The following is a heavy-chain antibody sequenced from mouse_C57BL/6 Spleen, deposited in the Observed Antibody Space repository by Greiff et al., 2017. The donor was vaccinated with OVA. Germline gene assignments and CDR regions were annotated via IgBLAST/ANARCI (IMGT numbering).Heavy chain of an antibody. V-gene: IGHV1-50*01. J-gene: IGHJ4*01. CDR3: ARRGAYSNPSMDY. Sequence: QVQLQQPGAELVKPGASVKLSCKASGYTFTSYWMQWVKQRPGQGLEWIGEIDPSDSYTNYNQKFKGKATLTVDTSSSTAYMQLSSLTSEDSAVYYCARRGAYSNPSMDYWGQGTSVTVSS. D-gene: IGHD2-5*01. CDR2: IDPSDSYT. CDR1: GYTFTSYW.